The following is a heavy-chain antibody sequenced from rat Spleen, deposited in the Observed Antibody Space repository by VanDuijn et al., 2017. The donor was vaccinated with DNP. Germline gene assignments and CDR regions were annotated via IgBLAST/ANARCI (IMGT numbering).Heavy chain of an antibody. V-gene: IGHV10-4*01. Sequence: EVQVVESGGGLVQPKGSLKLSCAASGFDFNTYAMTWVRQAPGKGLDWVASISIKTHNYAALYADSVKERFTISRDDSQSMVYLQMNDLKTEDTALYYCSGYGGYYFDYWGQGVMVTVSS. CDR3: SGYGGYYFDY. D-gene: IGHD1-7*01. J-gene: IGHJ2*01. CDR1: GFDFNTYA. CDR2: ISIKTHNYAA.